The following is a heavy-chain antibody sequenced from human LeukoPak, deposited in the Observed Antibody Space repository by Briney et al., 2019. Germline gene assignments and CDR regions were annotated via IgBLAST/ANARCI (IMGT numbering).Heavy chain of an antibody. D-gene: IGHD6-19*01. CDR2: ICYSGST. J-gene: IGHJ5*02. Sequence: SQTLSLTCTVSGGSISSGGYYWSWIRQHPGKGLECIGYICYSGSTYYNPSLKSRVTISVDTSKNQFSLKLSSVTAADTAVYYCARGSHSSAPFDPWGQGTLVTVSS. CDR1: GGSISSGGYY. CDR3: ARGSHSSAPFDP. V-gene: IGHV4-31*03.